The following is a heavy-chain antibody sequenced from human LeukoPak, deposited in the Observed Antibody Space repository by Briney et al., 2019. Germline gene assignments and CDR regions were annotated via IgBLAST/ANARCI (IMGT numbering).Heavy chain of an antibody. J-gene: IGHJ4*02. Sequence: GGSLRLSCAASGFTFSNAWMSWVRQAPGKGLEWVGRIKSKTDGGTTDYAAPVKGRFTISRDDSKNTLYLQMNSLKTEDTAVYHCTTDYDSSGYYTSFDYWGQGTLVTVSS. CDR3: TTDYDSSGYYTSFDY. CDR1: GFTFSNAW. CDR2: IKSKTDGGTT. D-gene: IGHD3-22*01. V-gene: IGHV3-15*01.